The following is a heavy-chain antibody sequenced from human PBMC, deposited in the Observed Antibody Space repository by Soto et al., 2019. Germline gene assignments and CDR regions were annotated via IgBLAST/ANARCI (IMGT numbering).Heavy chain of an antibody. CDR2: IYYSGST. CDR1: GGSISSGDYY. J-gene: IGHJ6*02. CDR3: ARLLISYYYYGMDV. Sequence: KPSETLSLTCTVSGGSISSGDYYWSWIRQPPGKGLEWIGYIYYSGSTYYNPSLKSRVTISVDTSKNQFSLKLSSVTAADTAVYYCARLLISYYYYGMDVWGQGTTVTVSS. V-gene: IGHV4-30-4*01. D-gene: IGHD3-16*01.